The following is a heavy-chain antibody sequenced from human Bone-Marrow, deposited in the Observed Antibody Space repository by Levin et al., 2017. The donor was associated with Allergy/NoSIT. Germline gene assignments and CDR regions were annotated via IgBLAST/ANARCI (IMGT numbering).Heavy chain of an antibody. CDR1: GFSFSNYA. Sequence: GESLKISCAASGFSFSNYAMSWVRQAPGKGLECVSSIRGSGGVTYYADSVKGRFTISRDNSKNTVYLQMNSLRGDDTAVYYCAKDRATYPPNAFDIWGQGTMVIVSS. CDR2: IRGSGGVT. V-gene: IGHV3-23*01. D-gene: IGHD1-26*01. CDR3: AKDRATYPPNAFDI. J-gene: IGHJ3*02.